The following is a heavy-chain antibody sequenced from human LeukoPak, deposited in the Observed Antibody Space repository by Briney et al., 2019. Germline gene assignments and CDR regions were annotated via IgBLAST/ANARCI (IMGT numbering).Heavy chain of an antibody. CDR3: ARVIPHYDFWSGYPGFYFDY. CDR1: GGSISSYY. J-gene: IGHJ4*02. V-gene: IGHV4-59*01. Sequence: SETLSLTCTVSGGSISSYYWSWIRQPPGKGLEWIGYIYYSGSTNYNPSLKSRVTISVDTSKNQFSLKLSSVTAADTAVYYCARVIPHYDFWSGYPGFYFDYWGQGTLVTVSS. D-gene: IGHD3-3*01. CDR2: IYYSGST.